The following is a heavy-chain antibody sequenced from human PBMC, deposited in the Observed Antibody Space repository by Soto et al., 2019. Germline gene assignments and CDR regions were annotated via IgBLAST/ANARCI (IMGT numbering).Heavy chain of an antibody. CDR3: ARGGMTTVTKYYYYYYGMDV. V-gene: IGHV3-7*03. J-gene: IGHJ6*02. CDR2: IKQDGSEK. CDR1: GFTFSSYW. Sequence: VSLRLSCAASGFTFSSYWMSWVRQAPGKGLEWVANIKQDGSEKYYVDSVKGRFTISRDNAKNSLYLQMNSLRAEDTAVYYCARGGMTTVTKYYYYYYGMDVWGQGTTVTVSS. D-gene: IGHD4-4*01.